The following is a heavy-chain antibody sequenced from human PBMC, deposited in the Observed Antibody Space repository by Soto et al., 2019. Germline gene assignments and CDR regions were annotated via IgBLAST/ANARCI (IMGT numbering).Heavy chain of an antibody. CDR1: GGSISSSSYY. D-gene: IGHD1-20*01. J-gene: IGHJ4*02. CDR2: IYYSGST. CDR3: ARQISGLEYNWNFDY. Sequence: SQTLSLTCTVSGGSISSSSYYWGWIRQPPGKGLEWIGSIYYSGSTYYNPSLKSRVTISVDTSKNQFSLKLSSVTAADTAVYYCARQISGLEYNWNFDYWGQGTLVTVSS. V-gene: IGHV4-39*01.